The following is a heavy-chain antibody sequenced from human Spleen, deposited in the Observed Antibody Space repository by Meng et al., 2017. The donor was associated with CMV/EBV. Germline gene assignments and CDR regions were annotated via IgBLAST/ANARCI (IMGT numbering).Heavy chain of an antibody. Sequence: KVSCKGSGYSFTSYWIGWVRQMPGKGLEWMGIIYPGDSDTRYSPSFQGQVTISSDKSISTAYLQWSSLKASGTAMYYCARTIPSIVVVPAALFDYWGQGTLVTVSS. J-gene: IGHJ4*02. CDR1: GYSFTSYW. CDR2: IYPGDSDT. D-gene: IGHD2-2*01. CDR3: ARTIPSIVVVPAALFDY. V-gene: IGHV5-51*01.